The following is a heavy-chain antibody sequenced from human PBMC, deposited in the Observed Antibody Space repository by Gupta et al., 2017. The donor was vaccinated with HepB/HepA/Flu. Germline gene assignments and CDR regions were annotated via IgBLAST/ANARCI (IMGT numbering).Heavy chain of an antibody. Sequence: EVQLVESGGGLVQPGGSLRRSCAATGFTFSDYWMNWVRQTPGKGLVWGHTIKQDGSETYYVDSVKGRFTIYRDNAKNSMYVQMNSLRVDDTAVYYCARGTNTIPGMDVWGQGTTVTVSS. V-gene: IGHV3-7*01. CDR2: IKQDGSET. CDR1: GFTFSDYW. D-gene: IGHD3-3*01. CDR3: ARGTNTIPGMDV. J-gene: IGHJ6*02.